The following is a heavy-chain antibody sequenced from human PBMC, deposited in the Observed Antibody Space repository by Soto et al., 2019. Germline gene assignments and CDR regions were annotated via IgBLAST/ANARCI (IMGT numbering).Heavy chain of an antibody. Sequence: KASETLSLTCTVSGGSISSGDYYWSWIRQPPGKGLEWIGYIYYSGSTYYNPSLKSRVTISVDTSKNQFSLKLSSVTAADTAVYYCARVEIGNWFDPWGQGTLVTVSS. CDR2: IYYSGST. CDR1: GGSISSGDYY. J-gene: IGHJ5*02. D-gene: IGHD1-1*01. V-gene: IGHV4-30-4*01. CDR3: ARVEIGNWFDP.